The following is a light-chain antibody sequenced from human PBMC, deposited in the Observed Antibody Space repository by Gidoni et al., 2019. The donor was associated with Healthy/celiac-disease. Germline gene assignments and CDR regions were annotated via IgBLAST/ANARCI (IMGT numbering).Light chain of an antibody. V-gene: IGKV3-20*01. CDR1: QSVSSSY. CDR2: GAS. Sequence: EMVLTQSPGTLSLSPGERATLSCRASQSVSSSYLAWYLQKPGQAPRLLIYGASSRATGIPDRFSGSGSGTDFTLTISRLEPEDFAVYYCQQYCSSPRTFGPGTKVDIK. CDR3: QQYCSSPRT. J-gene: IGKJ3*01.